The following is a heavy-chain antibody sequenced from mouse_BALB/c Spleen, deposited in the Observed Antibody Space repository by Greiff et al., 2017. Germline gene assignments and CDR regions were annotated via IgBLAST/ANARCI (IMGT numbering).Heavy chain of an antibody. CDR1: GYAFSSYW. Sequence: VQLQQSGAELVRPGSSVKISCKASGYAFSSYWMNWVKQRPGQGLEWIGQIYPGDGDTNYNGKFKGKATLTADKSSSTAYMQLSSLTSEDSAVYFCARSGPTWFAYWGQGTLVTVSA. CDR2: IYPGDGDT. V-gene: IGHV1-80*01. J-gene: IGHJ3*01. D-gene: IGHD3-1*01. CDR3: ARSGPTWFAY.